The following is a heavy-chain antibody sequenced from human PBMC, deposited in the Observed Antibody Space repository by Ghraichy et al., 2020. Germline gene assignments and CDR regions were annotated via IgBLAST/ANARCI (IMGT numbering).Heavy chain of an antibody. CDR2: VYYTGST. J-gene: IGHJ4*02. Sequence: SETLSLTCTVSGASISTSDYYWGWIRQPPGKGLEWLGSVYYTGSTYYNPSLKSRVTTSIDTSRNQFSLNLNFVTAADAAVYFCVGLLRAGAVIHYWGQGTLVTVSS. CDR3: VGLLRAGAVIHY. D-gene: IGHD3-10*01. V-gene: IGHV4-39*01. CDR1: GASISTSDYY.